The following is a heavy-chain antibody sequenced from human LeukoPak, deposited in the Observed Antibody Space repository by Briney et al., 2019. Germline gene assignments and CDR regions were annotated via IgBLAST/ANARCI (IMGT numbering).Heavy chain of an antibody. CDR2: INWNGGST. J-gene: IGHJ4*02. Sequence: GGSLRLSCAASGFTFDDYGMSWARQAPGKGLEWVSGINWNGGSTGYADSVKGRFTISRDNAKNSLYLQMNSLRAEDTAVYYCARGHIVATYFDYWGQGTLVTVSS. CDR1: GFTFDDYG. CDR3: ARGHIVATYFDY. V-gene: IGHV3-20*04. D-gene: IGHD5-12*01.